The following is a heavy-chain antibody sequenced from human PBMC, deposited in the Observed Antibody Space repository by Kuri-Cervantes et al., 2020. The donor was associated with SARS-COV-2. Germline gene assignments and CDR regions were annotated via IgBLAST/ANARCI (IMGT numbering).Heavy chain of an antibody. J-gene: IGHJ6*02. Sequence: GSLRLSCTVSGGSISSYYWSWIRQPAGKGLEWIGRIYTSGSTNYNPSLKSRVTMSVDTSKNQSSLKLSSVTAADTAVYYCARDLIAAAGQYYYYGMDVWGQGTTVTGSS. CDR1: GGSISSYY. D-gene: IGHD6-13*01. CDR2: IYTSGST. CDR3: ARDLIAAAGQYYYYGMDV. V-gene: IGHV4-4*07.